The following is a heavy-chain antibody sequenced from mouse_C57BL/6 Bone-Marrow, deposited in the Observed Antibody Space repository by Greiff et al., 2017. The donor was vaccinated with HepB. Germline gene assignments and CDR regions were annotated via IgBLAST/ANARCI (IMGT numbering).Heavy chain of an antibody. CDR3: ARITTVVAHFDY. CDR2: ISYDGSN. V-gene: IGHV3-6*01. J-gene: IGHJ2*01. CDR1: GYSITSGYY. Sequence: EVQLQESGPGLVKPSQSLSLTCSVTGYSITSGYYWNWIRQFPGNKLEWMGYISYDGSNNYNPSLKNRISITRDTAKNQFFLKLNSVTTEATATYYCARITTVVAHFDYWGQGTTLTVSS. D-gene: IGHD1-1*01.